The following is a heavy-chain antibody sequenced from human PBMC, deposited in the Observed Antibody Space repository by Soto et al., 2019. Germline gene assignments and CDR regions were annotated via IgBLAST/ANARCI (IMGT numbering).Heavy chain of an antibody. Sequence: SETLSLTCTVSGGXITRYYWSWIRQPPGKGLEWIGYIYYSGSTYYNPSLKSRVTISVDTSKNQFSLKLSSVTAADTAVYYCARVPELRGFCAYWGQGTLVTVSS. CDR2: IYYSGST. D-gene: IGHD1-7*01. V-gene: IGHV4-30-4*01. J-gene: IGHJ4*02. CDR3: ARVPELRGFCAY. CDR1: GGXITRYY.